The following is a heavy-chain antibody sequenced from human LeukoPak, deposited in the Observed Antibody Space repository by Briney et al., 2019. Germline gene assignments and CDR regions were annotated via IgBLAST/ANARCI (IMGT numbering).Heavy chain of an antibody. V-gene: IGHV3-9*01. CDR2: ISWNSGSI. CDR1: GFTFDDYA. CDR3: ARDAGRKDDY. Sequence: SLRLSCAASGFTFDDYAMNWVRQAPGKGLEWVSGISWNSGSIAYADSVKGRFTISRDNAKNSLYLQMNSLRAEDTAVYYCARDAGRKDDYWGQGTLVTVSS. J-gene: IGHJ4*02.